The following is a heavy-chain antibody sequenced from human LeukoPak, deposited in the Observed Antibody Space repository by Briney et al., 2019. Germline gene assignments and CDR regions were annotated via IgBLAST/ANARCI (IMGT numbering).Heavy chain of an antibody. CDR2: INPNSGGT. Sequence: GASVKVSCKASGYTFTGYYMHWVRQAPGQGLEWMGWINPNSGGTDYAQKFQGRVTMTRDTSISTAYMELSRLRSDDTAVYYCARRKGSSGCYYGLGYWGQGTLVTVSS. J-gene: IGHJ4*02. CDR3: ARRKGSSGCYYGLGY. CDR1: GYTFTGYY. D-gene: IGHD3-22*01. V-gene: IGHV1-2*02.